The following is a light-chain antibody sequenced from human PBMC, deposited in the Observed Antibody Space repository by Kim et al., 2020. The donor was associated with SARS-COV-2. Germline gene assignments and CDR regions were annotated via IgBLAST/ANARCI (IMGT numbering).Light chain of an antibody. CDR2: EDK. CDR3: QSYDSSNWV. Sequence: GETETMSGTSSSGSIANNYVQWYQQRQGSSPTTVIDEDKQRPSGVPARFSGSIDSSSNSASLTISGLKTEDEGDYYCQSYDSSNWVFGGGTQLTVL. V-gene: IGLV6-57*01. J-gene: IGLJ3*02. CDR1: SGSIANNY.